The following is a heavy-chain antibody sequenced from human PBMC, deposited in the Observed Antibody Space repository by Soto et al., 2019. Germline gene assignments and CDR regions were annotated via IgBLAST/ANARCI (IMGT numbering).Heavy chain of an antibody. CDR2: IYSGGST. D-gene: IGHD6-19*01. J-gene: IGHJ4*02. V-gene: IGHV3-66*01. CDR3: ARYSSGWGNAYFDY. CDR1: GFTVSSNY. Sequence: EVQLVESGGDLVQPGGSLRLSCAASGFTVSSNYMSWVRQAPGKGLEWVSVIYSGGSTYYADSVKGRFTISRDNSKNTLYLQMNSLRAEDTAVYYCARYSSGWGNAYFDYWVQGSLVTVSS.